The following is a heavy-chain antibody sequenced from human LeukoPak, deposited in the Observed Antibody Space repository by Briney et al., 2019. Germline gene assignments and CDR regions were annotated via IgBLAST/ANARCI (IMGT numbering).Heavy chain of an antibody. CDR1: GFTLSSYL. D-gene: IGHD1-14*01. V-gene: IGHV3-7*01. CDR2: TQKDGNEE. J-gene: IGHJ3*01. Sequence: GGSLRLSCAASGFTLSSYLMSWVRQAPGRGLEWVANTQKDGNEENYLDSVKGRFTVSRDNAKNLMYLQMNSLRGEDMAVYYCARSNPNRNALDLWGQGTMVTISS. CDR3: ARSNPNRNALDL.